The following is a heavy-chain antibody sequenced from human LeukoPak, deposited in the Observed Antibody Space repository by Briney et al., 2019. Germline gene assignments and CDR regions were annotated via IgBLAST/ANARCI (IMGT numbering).Heavy chain of an antibody. CDR2: IYTSGST. CDR1: GGSISSYY. J-gene: IGHJ5*02. CDR3: ARSTWLGYCSGGSCSPPPRFDP. Sequence: SETLSLTCTVSGGSISSYYWSWIRQPAGKGLEWIGRIYTSGSTNYNPSLKSRVTMSVDTSKNQFSLKLSSVTAADPAVYYCARSTWLGYCSGGSCSPPPRFDPWGQGTLVTVSS. D-gene: IGHD2-15*01. V-gene: IGHV4-4*07.